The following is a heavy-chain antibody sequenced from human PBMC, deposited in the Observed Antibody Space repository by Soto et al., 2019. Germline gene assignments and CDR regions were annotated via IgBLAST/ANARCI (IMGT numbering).Heavy chain of an antibody. V-gene: IGHV4-39*01. CDR2: VSYSGSP. Sequence: QLQLQESGPGLVKSSETLSLTCSVSGASVSSSHYWGWIRQPPGKGLEWIGSVSYSGSPYYSPSFKSRITISVDTSTNQFSLRVRSVTATDTAVYFCARHYNTGAFFDYWGQGKLVTVSS. D-gene: IGHD1-20*01. J-gene: IGHJ4*02. CDR3: ARHYNTGAFFDY. CDR1: GASVSSSHY.